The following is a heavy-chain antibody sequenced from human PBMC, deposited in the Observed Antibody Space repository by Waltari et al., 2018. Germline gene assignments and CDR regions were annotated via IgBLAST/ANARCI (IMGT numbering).Heavy chain of an antibody. V-gene: IGHV5-51*01. CDR3: ARKTSKVGIAARHSYWYFDL. J-gene: IGHJ2*01. CDR2: IYPGDCDT. D-gene: IGHD6-6*01. CDR1: GYSCTRYG. Sequence: EVQLVQSGAEVKKPGESLKISCQGSGYSCTRYGIGWIRQMPGKGLEWNGIIYPGDCDTRYSPSFQGQVTISADKSISTAYLQWISLKASDTAMYYCARKTSKVGIAARHSYWYFDLWGRGTLVTVSS.